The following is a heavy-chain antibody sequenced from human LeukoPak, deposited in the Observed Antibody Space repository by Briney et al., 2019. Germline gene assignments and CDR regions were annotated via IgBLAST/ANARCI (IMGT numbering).Heavy chain of an antibody. CDR3: AREDFGGVNWFDP. CDR1: GFTFSSNN. CDR2: ISSRSSTI. Sequence: GGSLRLSCAASGFTFSSNNMNWVRQAPGKGLEWVSYISSRSSTIHYADSVKGRFTISRDNAKNSLYLQMNSLRAEDTAVYYCAREDFGGVNWFDPWGRGTLVTVSS. V-gene: IGHV3-48*01. J-gene: IGHJ5*02. D-gene: IGHD3-3*01.